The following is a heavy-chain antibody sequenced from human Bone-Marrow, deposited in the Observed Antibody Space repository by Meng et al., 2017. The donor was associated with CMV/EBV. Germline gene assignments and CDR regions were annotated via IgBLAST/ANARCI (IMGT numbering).Heavy chain of an antibody. CDR1: GYTFTGHY. Sequence: ASVKVSCKASGYTFTGHYLHWVRQAPGQGLEWMGWVNPHSGAAKSAQKFHSRVTMTRDTSISTVYMELSRLRSDDTAVYYCAAGDVDTAMDVWGQGTTVTVSS. CDR2: VNPHSGAA. CDR3: AAGDVDTAMDV. V-gene: IGHV1-2*02. J-gene: IGHJ6*02. D-gene: IGHD5-18*01.